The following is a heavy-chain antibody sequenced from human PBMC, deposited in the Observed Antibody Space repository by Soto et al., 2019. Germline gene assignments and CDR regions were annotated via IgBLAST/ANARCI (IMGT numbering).Heavy chain of an antibody. CDR1: GYTFTSYA. CDR3: ARLDRHGAFDI. D-gene: IGHD3-22*01. V-gene: IGHV1-3*01. CDR2: INAGNGNT. J-gene: IGHJ3*02. Sequence: ASVKVSCKASGYTFTSYAMHWVRQAPGQRLEWMGWINAGNGNTKYSQKFQGRVTISRDTSASTAYMELSSLRSEDTAVYYCARLDRHGAFDIWGQGTMVTVSS.